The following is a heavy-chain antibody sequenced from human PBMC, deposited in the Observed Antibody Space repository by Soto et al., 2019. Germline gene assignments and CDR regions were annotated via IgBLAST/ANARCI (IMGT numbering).Heavy chain of an antibody. CDR1: GFTFSSYG. CDR3: AKGWELPDY. J-gene: IGHJ4*02. V-gene: IGHV3-30*18. D-gene: IGHD1-26*01. Sequence: QVQLVESGGGVVQPGRSLRLSCAASGFTFSSYGMHWGRQAPGKGLEWVAVIPYDGSNKYYAGSVKGRFTISRDNSKNTLYLQMNSLRAEDTAVYYGAKGWELPDYCGQGTLVTVSS. CDR2: IPYDGSNK.